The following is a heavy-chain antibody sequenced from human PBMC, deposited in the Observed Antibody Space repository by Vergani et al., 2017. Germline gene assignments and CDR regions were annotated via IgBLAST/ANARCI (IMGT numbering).Heavy chain of an antibody. CDR1: GFTFSDYY. D-gene: IGHD5-12*01. CDR2: ISSSSSYT. V-gene: IGHV3-11*05. J-gene: IGHJ4*02. CDR3: AKLGGDIVATNPYN. Sequence: QVQLVESGGGLVKPGGSLRLSCAASGFTFSDYYMSWIRQAPGKGLEWVSYISSSSSYTNYADSVKGRFTISRDNSKNTLYLQMNSLRAEDTAVYYCAKLGGDIVATNPYNWGQGTLVTVSS.